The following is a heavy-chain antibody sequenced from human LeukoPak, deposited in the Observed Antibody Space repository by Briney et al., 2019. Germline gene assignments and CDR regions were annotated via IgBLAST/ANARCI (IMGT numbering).Heavy chain of an antibody. Sequence: GGSLRLSCAASGFIFSNYAMSWVRQAPGKGLEWVSGISGSGGSTYYADSVEGRFTISRNNYKNTLYLQMNSLRAEDTAVYYCAKGKDSSGYYPYYFDYWGQGTLVTVSS. CDR1: GFIFSNYA. CDR3: AKGKDSSGYYPYYFDY. J-gene: IGHJ4*02. CDR2: ISGSGGST. V-gene: IGHV3-23*01. D-gene: IGHD3-22*01.